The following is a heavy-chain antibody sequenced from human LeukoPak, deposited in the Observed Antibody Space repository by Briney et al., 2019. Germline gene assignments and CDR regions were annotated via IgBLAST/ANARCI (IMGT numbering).Heavy chain of an antibody. V-gene: IGHV3-66*01. J-gene: IGHJ2*01. D-gene: IGHD3-10*01. CDR2: IYIAGST. Sequence: GGSLRLSCAASGFTVSSNYMSWVRQAPGKGLEWVSAIYIAGSTYYADSVRGRFTISRDNSKNTLYLQMNSLRAEDTAVYYCAKGRRGGYWYFDLWGRGTLVTVSS. CDR1: GFTVSSNY. CDR3: AKGRRGGYWYFDL.